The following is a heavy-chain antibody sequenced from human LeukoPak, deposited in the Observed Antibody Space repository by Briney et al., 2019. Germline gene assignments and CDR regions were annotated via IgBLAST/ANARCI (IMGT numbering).Heavy chain of an antibody. Sequence: GGSLRLSCAASGFTFSNAWMSWVRQAPGKGLEWVGRIKSKTDGGTTDYAAPVKGRFTISRDDSKNTLYLQMNSLKTEDTAVYYCTTDSPRVWFGESHFDYWGQGTLVTVSS. V-gene: IGHV3-15*01. CDR3: TTDSPRVWFGESHFDY. J-gene: IGHJ4*02. D-gene: IGHD3-10*01. CDR2: IKSKTDGGTT. CDR1: GFTFSNAW.